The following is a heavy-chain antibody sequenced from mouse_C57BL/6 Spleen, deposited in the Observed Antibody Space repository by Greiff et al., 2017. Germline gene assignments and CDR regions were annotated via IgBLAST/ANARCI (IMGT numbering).Heavy chain of an antibody. Sequence: QVQLQQSGAELVRPGTSVKVSCKASGYAFTNYLIEWVKQRPGQGLEWIGVINPGSGGTNYNEKFKGKATLTADKSSSTAYMQLSSLTSEDSAVYFGAREGEGAMDYWGQGTSVTVSS. CDR2: INPGSGGT. CDR1: GYAFTNYL. CDR3: AREGEGAMDY. V-gene: IGHV1-54*01. J-gene: IGHJ4*01.